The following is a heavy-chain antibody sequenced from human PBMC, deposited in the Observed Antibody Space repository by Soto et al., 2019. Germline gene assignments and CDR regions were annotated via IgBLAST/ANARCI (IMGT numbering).Heavy chain of an antibody. J-gene: IGHJ6*02. D-gene: IGHD3-22*01. CDR1: GFTFSSYG. V-gene: IGHV3-33*01. CDR3: ARQYYYDSSGYPDYYYSGMDV. Sequence: VGSLRLSCAASGFTFSSYGMHWVRQAPGKGLEWVSVIWYDGSNKYYADSVKGRFTIPRDNSKNTLYLQMNSLRAEDTAVYYCARQYYYDSSGYPDYYYSGMDVWGQGTTVTVSS. CDR2: IWYDGSNK.